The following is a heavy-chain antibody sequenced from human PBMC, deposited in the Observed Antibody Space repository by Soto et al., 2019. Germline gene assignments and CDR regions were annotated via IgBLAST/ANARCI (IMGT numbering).Heavy chain of an antibody. CDR2: IHYNGNT. CDR1: GDSISAYS. CDR3: ARERNLGRWLQPLDF. Sequence: SETLSLTCTVSGDSISAYSWSWVRQPPGKGLEWIGNIHYNGNTKYNPSLKSRVSMSVDTFKNPFSMRMISVTAADTAKYFRARERNLGRWLQPLDFWGQGTLVTVSS. D-gene: IGHD5-12*01. V-gene: IGHV4-59*01. J-gene: IGHJ4*02.